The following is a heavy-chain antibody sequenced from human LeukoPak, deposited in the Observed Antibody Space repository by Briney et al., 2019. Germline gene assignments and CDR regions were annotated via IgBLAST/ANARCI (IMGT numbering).Heavy chain of an antibody. J-gene: IGHJ5*02. V-gene: IGHV4-61*08. CDR1: GGSISSGGYS. CDR3: ARGVVGVNWFDP. D-gene: IGHD2-15*01. Sequence: SETLSLTCTVSGGSISSGGYSWSWIRQHPGKGLEWIGYIYYSGSTNYNPSLKSRVTISVDTSKNQFSLKLSSVTAADTAVYYCARGVVGVNWFDPWGQGTLVTVSS. CDR2: IYYSGST.